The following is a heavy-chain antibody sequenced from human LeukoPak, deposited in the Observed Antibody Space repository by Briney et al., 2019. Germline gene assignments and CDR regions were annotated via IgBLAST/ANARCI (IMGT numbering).Heavy chain of an antibody. J-gene: IGHJ4*02. CDR3: AREPSDTAFDY. CDR2: ISWNSGSI. V-gene: IGHV3-9*01. Sequence: GRSLRLSCAASGFTFDDYAMHWVRQAPGKGLEWVSGISWNSGSIGYADSVKGRLTISRDNAKNSLYLQMNSLRAEDTALYYCAREPSDTAFDYWGQGTLVTVSS. D-gene: IGHD5-18*01. CDR1: GFTFDDYA.